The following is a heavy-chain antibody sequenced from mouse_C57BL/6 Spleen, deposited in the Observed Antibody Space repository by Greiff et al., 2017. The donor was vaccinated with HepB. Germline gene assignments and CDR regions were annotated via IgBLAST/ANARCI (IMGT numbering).Heavy chain of an antibody. CDR1: GFTFSDYG. Sequence: EVNLVESGGGLVKPGGSLKLSCAASGFTFSDYGMHWVRQAPEKGLEWVAYISSGSSTIYYADTVKGRFTISRDNAKNTLFLQMTSLRSEDTAMYYCARAYSNYYYAMDYWGQGTSVTVSS. CDR2: ISSGSSTI. CDR3: ARAYSNYYYAMDY. D-gene: IGHD2-5*01. V-gene: IGHV5-17*01. J-gene: IGHJ4*01.